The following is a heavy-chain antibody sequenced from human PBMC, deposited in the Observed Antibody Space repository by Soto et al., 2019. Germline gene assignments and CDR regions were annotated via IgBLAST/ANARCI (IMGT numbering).Heavy chain of an antibody. J-gene: IGHJ4*02. Sequence: SETLSLTCTVSGGSISSSSYYWGWIRQPPGKGLEWIGSIYYSGSTYYNPSLKSRVTISVDTSKNQFSLKLSSVTAADTAVYYCASSTGIVGATTAFDYWGQGTLVTVSS. CDR2: IYYSGST. CDR3: ASSTGIVGATTAFDY. V-gene: IGHV4-39*01. D-gene: IGHD1-26*01. CDR1: GGSISSSSYY.